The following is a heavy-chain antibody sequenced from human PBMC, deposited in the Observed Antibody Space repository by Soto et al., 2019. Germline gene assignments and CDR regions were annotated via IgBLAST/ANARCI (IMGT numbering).Heavy chain of an antibody. V-gene: IGHV4-34*01. CDR2: INHSGST. CDR1: GGSFSGYY. CDR3: ARSWAFYDFWSGDYGMDV. Sequence: SETLSLTCAVYGGSFSGYYWSWIRQPPGKGLEWTGEINHSGSTNYNPSLKSRVTISVDTSKNQFSLKLSSVTAADTAVYYCARSWAFYDFWSGDYGMDVWGQGTTVTVSS. D-gene: IGHD3-3*01. J-gene: IGHJ6*02.